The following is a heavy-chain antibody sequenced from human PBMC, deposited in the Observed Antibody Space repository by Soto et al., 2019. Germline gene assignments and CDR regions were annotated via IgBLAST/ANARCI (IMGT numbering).Heavy chain of an antibody. CDR2: IYPFYSDT. D-gene: IGHD6-19*01. CDR1: GYSFTSYW. V-gene: IGHV5-51*01. CDR3: ARQMPYSSVWPHFDY. Sequence: GESLKISCKGSGYSFTSYWIFWVRQMPVKGLEFMGIIYPFYSDTRYSPSFQGHVTISSYNSISTSYLQLISLKDSDTAMYYFARQMPYSSVWPHFDYWGQGTLVTVSS. J-gene: IGHJ4*02.